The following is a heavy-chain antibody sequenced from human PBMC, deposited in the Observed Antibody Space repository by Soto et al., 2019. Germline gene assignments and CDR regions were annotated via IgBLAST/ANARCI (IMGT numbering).Heavy chain of an antibody. CDR2: VCYRVRI. CDR3: VSQRTFVLTQAFFAY. Sequence: SETLSLTFSFSGGSVSNSNYYWGWIRQSPGKGLEWIVSVCYRVRIYCKSSVEIRVTISVYTSKNDFSVNVNSVTASDTAVDFCVSQRTFVLTQAFFAYGGPGALVPVSS. CDR1: GGSVSNSNYY. J-gene: IGHJ4*02. D-gene: IGHD2-8*01. V-gene: IGHV4-39*01.